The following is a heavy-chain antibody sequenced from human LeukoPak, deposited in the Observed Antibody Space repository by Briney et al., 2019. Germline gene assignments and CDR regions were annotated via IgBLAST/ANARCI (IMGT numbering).Heavy chain of an antibody. CDR1: GFTFSDYY. CDR3: AKDQTRIVVVPNVFDV. V-gene: IGHV3-23*01. Sequence: QAGGSLRLSCAASGFTFSDYYMSWIRQAPGKGLEWVSSISGSGGSTYYADSVKGRFIISRDDSKSTMYLQMDSLRAEDTAIYYCAKDQTRIVVVPNVFDVWGQGTMVTVSS. D-gene: IGHD3-22*01. J-gene: IGHJ3*01. CDR2: ISGSGGST.